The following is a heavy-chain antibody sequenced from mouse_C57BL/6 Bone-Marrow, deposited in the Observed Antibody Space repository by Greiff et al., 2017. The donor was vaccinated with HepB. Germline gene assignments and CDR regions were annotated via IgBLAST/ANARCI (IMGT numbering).Heavy chain of an antibody. CDR3: TRGWLLHYAMDY. J-gene: IGHJ4*01. D-gene: IGHD2-3*01. Sequence: EVQGVESGGGLVQPGGSMKLSCAASGFTFSDAWMDWVRQSPEKGLEWVAEIRNKANNHATYYAESVKGRFTISRDDSKSSVYLQMNSLRAEDTGIYYCTRGWLLHYAMDYWGQGTSVTVSS. V-gene: IGHV6-6*01. CDR1: GFTFSDAW. CDR2: IRNKANNHAT.